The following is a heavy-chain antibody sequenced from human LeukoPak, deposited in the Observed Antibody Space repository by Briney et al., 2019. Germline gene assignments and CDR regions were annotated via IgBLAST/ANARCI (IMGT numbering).Heavy chain of an antibody. CDR1: GVSFSDYY. Sequence: PSETLSLTCAVYGVSFSDYYWSWIRQSPGKGLEWIGEINHTGSTKYNPSLKSRVTISVDTSKNQFSLKLSSVTAADTAVYYCARRGRYYNWNYAVDYWGQGTLVTVSS. V-gene: IGHV4-34*01. D-gene: IGHD1-7*01. CDR3: ARRGRYYNWNYAVDY. CDR2: INHTGST. J-gene: IGHJ4*02.